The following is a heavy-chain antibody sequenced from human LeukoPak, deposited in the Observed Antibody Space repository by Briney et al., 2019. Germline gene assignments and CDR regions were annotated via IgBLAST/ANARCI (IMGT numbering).Heavy chain of an antibody. Sequence: GASVKVSCKASGYTFTSYGISWVRQAPGQGLEWMGWISAYNGNTNYAQKLQGRVTMTTDTSTSTAYMELRSLRSDDTAVYYCAKDGSWGDYYFYFYMDVWGKGTTVTVS. V-gene: IGHV1-18*01. J-gene: IGHJ6*03. CDR1: GYTFTSYG. CDR2: ISAYNGNT. CDR3: AKDGSWGDYYFYFYMDV. D-gene: IGHD3-16*01.